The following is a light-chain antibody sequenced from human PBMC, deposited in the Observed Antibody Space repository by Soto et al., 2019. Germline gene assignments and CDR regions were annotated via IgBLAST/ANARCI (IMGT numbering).Light chain of an antibody. CDR3: GSYTSSTLV. V-gene: IGLV2-14*03. J-gene: IGLJ2*01. CDR2: DVS. Sequence: QSVLTQPASVSGSPGQSITISFTGSSSDVGGYKYVSWYQQHPGKAPRLIIFDVSNRPSGVSTRFSGSKSGNTASLTISGLQAEDEADYYCGSYTSSTLVFGGGTKLTVL. CDR1: SSDVGGYKY.